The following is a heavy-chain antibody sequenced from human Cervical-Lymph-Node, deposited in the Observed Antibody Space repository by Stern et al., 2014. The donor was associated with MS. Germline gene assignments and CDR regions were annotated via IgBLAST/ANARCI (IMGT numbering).Heavy chain of an antibody. D-gene: IGHD2-15*01. J-gene: IGHJ4*02. V-gene: IGHV4-39*01. Sequence: QLQLQESGPGLVKPSETLSLTCTVSGGSISSSSYYWGWIRQPPGKGLEXIGSIYYSGSTYYNPSLKSRVPIPVDTSKTQFSLKLISVTAADTAVYYCAKGYCSGGSCFDYWGQGTLVTVSS. CDR2: IYYSGST. CDR3: AKGYCSGGSCFDY. CDR1: GGSISSSSYY.